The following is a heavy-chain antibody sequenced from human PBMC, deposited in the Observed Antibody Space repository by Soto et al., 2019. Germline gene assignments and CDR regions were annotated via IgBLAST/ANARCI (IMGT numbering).Heavy chain of an antibody. CDR1: GGSLSSYY. Sequence: SETLALTCTVSGGSLSSYYWSWIRQPPGKGLEWIGYIYYRGSTNYNPSLKSRVTISVDTSKNQFSLKLTSVTAADTAVYYCARVPSSSYHYFDYWGQGTLVTVSS. J-gene: IGHJ4*02. D-gene: IGHD6-13*01. V-gene: IGHV4-59*01. CDR3: ARVPSSSYHYFDY. CDR2: IYYRGST.